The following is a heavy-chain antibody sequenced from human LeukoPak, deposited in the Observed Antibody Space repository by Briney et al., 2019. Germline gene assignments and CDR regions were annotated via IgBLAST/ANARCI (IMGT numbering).Heavy chain of an antibody. D-gene: IGHD2-15*01. Sequence: SETLSLTCTVSGGSISSSSYYWGWIRQPLGKGLEWIGSIYYSGSTYYNPSLKSRVTISVDTSKNQFSLKLSSVTAADTAVYYCASRATRGYYYYYYMDVWGKGTTVTVSS. CDR2: IYYSGST. CDR3: ASRATRGYYYYYYMDV. CDR1: GGSISSSSYY. J-gene: IGHJ6*03. V-gene: IGHV4-39*01.